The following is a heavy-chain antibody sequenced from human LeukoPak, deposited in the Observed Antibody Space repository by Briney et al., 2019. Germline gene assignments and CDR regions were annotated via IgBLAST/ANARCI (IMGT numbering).Heavy chain of an antibody. Sequence: ASVKASCKASGYTFTSYGISWVRQAPGQGLEWMGWISAYNGNTNYAQKLQGRVTMTTDTSTSTAYMELRSLRSDDTAVYYCARDLYSSSWYTSGYWGQGTLVTVSS. D-gene: IGHD6-13*01. V-gene: IGHV1-18*01. CDR3: ARDLYSSSWYTSGY. CDR1: GYTFTSYG. CDR2: ISAYNGNT. J-gene: IGHJ4*02.